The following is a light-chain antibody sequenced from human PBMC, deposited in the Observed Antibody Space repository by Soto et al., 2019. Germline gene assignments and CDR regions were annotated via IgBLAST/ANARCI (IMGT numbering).Light chain of an antibody. CDR3: QQQGT. J-gene: IGKJ2*01. CDR1: EILSSSY. Sequence: EIVLTQSTGTLSLSPGERATLSCRASEILSSSYLVWYQQKPGQAPRLLIYAASRRATGIPDRFSGSGSATEYTLTINTLEPEDFAVYYCQQQGTFGQGTKLEIK. V-gene: IGKV3-20*01. CDR2: AAS.